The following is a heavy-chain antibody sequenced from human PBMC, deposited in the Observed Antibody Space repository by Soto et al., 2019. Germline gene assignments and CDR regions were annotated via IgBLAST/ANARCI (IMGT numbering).Heavy chain of an antibody. D-gene: IGHD4-17*01. J-gene: IGHJ4*02. CDR1: GYTFTSYG. CDR3: ARDFGYGDYAPEFDY. V-gene: IGHV1-18*01. Sequence: GASVKVSCKASGYTFTSYGISWVRQAPGQGLEWMGWISAYNGNTNYAQKLQGRVTMTTDTSTSTAYMELRSLRSDDTAVYYCARDFGYGDYAPEFDYWGQGTLVTVS. CDR2: ISAYNGNT.